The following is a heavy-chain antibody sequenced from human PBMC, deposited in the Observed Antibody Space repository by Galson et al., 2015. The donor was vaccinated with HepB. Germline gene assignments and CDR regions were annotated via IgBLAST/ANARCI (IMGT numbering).Heavy chain of an antibody. CDR3: ARDRHLGELTLDY. J-gene: IGHJ4*02. CDR2: IWYDESKK. V-gene: IGHV3-33*01. D-gene: IGHD3-16*01. Sequence: SLRLSCAASGFQFSTYDMHWARQAPGKGLEWVSRIWYDESKKYYSDSVKGRFTISRDNSRNTLFLQMDGLRVEDTAVYYCARDRHLGELTLDYWGQGAPVIVSS. CDR1: GFQFSTYD.